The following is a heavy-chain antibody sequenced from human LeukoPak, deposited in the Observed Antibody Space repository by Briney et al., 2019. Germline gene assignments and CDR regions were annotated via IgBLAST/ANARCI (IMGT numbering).Heavy chain of an antibody. J-gene: IGHJ5*02. Sequence: SSETLSLTCTVSGGSLSVYFCSWLRQSAGKGLEWSGRDYSISGTNYNPSFKSRVTMSVDSTNNHFSLKLTSVTAAHPALYYCARELSCWPNWLDPWGQGTLVTVSS. CDR3: ARELSCWPNWLDP. V-gene: IGHV4-4*07. CDR1: GGSLSVYF. CDR2: DYSISGT. D-gene: IGHD2-15*01.